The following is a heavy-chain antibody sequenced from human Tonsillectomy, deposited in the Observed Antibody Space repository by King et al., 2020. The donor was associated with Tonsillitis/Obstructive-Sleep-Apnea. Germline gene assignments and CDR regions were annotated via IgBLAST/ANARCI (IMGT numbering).Heavy chain of an antibody. CDR3: ARGMEQDFWGGNYSDAFDI. J-gene: IGHJ3*02. Sequence: VQLQQWGAGLLKPSETLSLSCAVYGGSFSTSYWSWIRQPPEKGLEWIGEINHSGDANYNPSLKSRVTISVDTSKNQFSLTLNSVTAADTAVYYCARGMEQDFWGGNYSDAFDIWGQGTMVTVSS. D-gene: IGHD3-3*01. CDR1: GGSFSTSY. V-gene: IGHV4-34*01. CDR2: INHSGDA.